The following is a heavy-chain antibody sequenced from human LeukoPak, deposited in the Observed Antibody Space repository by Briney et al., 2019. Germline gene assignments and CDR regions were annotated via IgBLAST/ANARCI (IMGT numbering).Heavy chain of an antibody. CDR2: IYYSGST. CDR1: GCSISSSSYY. CDR3: ARRCTYYDGSGWDYYFDY. D-gene: IGHD3-22*01. V-gene: IGHV4-39*01. J-gene: IGHJ4*02. Sequence: SETLSLTCTVSGCSISSSSYYWGWIRQPPGKGLEWIGTIYYSGSTYYNSSLKSRVTISVDTSKNQFSLSLRSVTAADTAVYYCARRCTYYDGSGWDYYFDYWGQGTLVTVSS.